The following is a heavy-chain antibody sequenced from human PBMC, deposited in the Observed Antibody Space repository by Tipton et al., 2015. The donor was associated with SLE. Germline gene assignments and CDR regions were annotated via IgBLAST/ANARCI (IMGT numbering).Heavy chain of an antibody. Sequence: TLSLTCTVSGGSISGYYWTWIRQPPGKGLEWIGYSYYSGSTNYNPSLKSRVNISVDKSKNQFSLKLRSVTAADTAVYYCVAGSSGGAFDIWGQGTMVTVSS. J-gene: IGHJ3*02. V-gene: IGHV4-59*01. D-gene: IGHD6-13*01. CDR3: VAGSSGGAFDI. CDR2: SYYSGST. CDR1: GGSISGYY.